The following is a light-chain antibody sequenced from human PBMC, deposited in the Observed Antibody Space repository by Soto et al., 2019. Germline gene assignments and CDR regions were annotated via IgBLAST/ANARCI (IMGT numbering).Light chain of an antibody. CDR1: SSNIGSNT. CDR3: AAWDDSLNGYV. J-gene: IGLJ1*01. Sequence: QSALAQPPSASVTPGQRVTISCSGSSSNIGSNTVNWYQQLPGTAPKLLIYSNNQRPSGVPDRFSGSKSGTSASLAISGLQSEDEADYYCAAWDDSLNGYVFGTGTKVTVL. V-gene: IGLV1-44*01. CDR2: SNN.